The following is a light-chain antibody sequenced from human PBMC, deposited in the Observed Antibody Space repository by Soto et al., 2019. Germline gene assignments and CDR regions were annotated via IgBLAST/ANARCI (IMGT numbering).Light chain of an antibody. CDR1: QRVSRN. Sequence: EILLTQSAATLSLSPGYSATLFCRASQRVSRNVAWYQQKLGQAPRLLISAASTGAAGVPARFNAAVSGTVFTLTISSLQSEDFAIYYCQQYNTWPRTFGQGTKVDIK. CDR2: AAS. J-gene: IGKJ1*01. CDR3: QQYNTWPRT. V-gene: IGKV3D-15*01.